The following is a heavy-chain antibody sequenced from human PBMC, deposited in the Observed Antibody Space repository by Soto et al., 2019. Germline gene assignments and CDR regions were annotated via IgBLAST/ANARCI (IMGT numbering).Heavy chain of an antibody. CDR1: GFTFSTYA. CDR2: IRSKAYGGTT. J-gene: IGHJ4*02. CDR3: TRDRRFGVDY. V-gene: IGHV3-49*04. D-gene: IGHD3-10*01. Sequence: GGSLRLSCAASGFTFSTYAMTWVRQAPGKGLEWVGFIRSKAYGGTTEYAASVKGRFTISRDDSKSIAYLQMNSLKTEDTAVYYCTRDRRFGVDYWGQGTLVTVSS.